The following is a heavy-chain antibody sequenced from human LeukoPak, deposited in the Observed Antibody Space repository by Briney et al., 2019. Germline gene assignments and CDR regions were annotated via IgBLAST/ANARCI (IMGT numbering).Heavy chain of an antibody. Sequence: GGSLRLSCAASGFTFSSYAVSWVRQAPGKGLEWVSAISGSGGSTYYADSVKGRFTISRDTTKNTLYQQMNRLCVEEPAVYYWAKGESQRLVHRTLDYWGQRTLVTVSS. CDR2: ISGSGGST. J-gene: IGHJ4*02. V-gene: IGHV3-23*01. CDR3: AKGESQRLVHRTLDY. CDR1: GFTFSSYA. D-gene: IGHD6-13*01.